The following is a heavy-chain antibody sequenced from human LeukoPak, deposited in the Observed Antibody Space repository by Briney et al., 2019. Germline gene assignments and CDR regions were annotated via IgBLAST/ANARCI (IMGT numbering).Heavy chain of an antibody. CDR2: IIPIFGTA. J-gene: IGHJ4*02. Sequence: AASVKVSCKASGGTFSSYAISWVRQAPGQGLEWMGGIIPIFGTANYAQKFQGRVTITADESTSTAYMELSSLRSGDTAVYYCARAAGYSSSSFRYYFDYWGQGTLVTVSS. D-gene: IGHD6-6*01. V-gene: IGHV1-69*13. CDR1: GGTFSSYA. CDR3: ARAAGYSSSSFRYYFDY.